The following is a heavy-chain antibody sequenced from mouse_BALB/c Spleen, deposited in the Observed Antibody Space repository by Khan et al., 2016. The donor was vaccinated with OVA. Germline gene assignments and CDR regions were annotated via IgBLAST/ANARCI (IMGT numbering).Heavy chain of an antibody. V-gene: IGHV2-6-5*01. CDR3: AKPFYAHYYAMDY. CDR2: IWGGGST. CDR1: GFSLTDYG. Sequence: QVQLKESGPGLVAPSQSLSITCTVSGFSLTDYGVNWIRQPPGKGLEWLGIIWGGGSTHYNSALKSRMIISKDNSRNQVLLKMNSLQTDDTAVYYCAKPFYAHYYAMDYWGQGTSVTVSS. D-gene: IGHD2-10*01. J-gene: IGHJ4*01.